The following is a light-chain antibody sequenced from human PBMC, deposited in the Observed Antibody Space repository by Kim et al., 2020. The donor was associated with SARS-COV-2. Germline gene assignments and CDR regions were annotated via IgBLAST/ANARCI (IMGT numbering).Light chain of an antibody. V-gene: IGKV3D-15*01. Sequence: IAMTQSPATLSMSPGERATLSCRASQSVSSNLAWFQQKPGQAPRLLIYAASIRATGIPARFSGSGSETEFTLTISSLQSEDFAVYYCQHYNNWPHDTFGQGTKLEI. CDR1: QSVSSN. CDR3: QHYNNWPHDT. J-gene: IGKJ2*01. CDR2: AAS.